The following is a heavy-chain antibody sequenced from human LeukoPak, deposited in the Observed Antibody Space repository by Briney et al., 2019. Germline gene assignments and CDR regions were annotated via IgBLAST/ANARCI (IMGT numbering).Heavy chain of an antibody. CDR1: GGSISSYY. D-gene: IGHD6-13*01. CDR2: IYYSGST. Sequence: SETLSLTCTVSGGSISSYYWSWIRQPPGKGLEWIGYIYYSGSTNYNPSLKSRVTISVDTSKNQFSLKLSSVTAADTAVYYCARGFRGSSSWYNYWGQGTLVTVPS. J-gene: IGHJ4*02. CDR3: ARGFRGSSSWYNY. V-gene: IGHV4-59*01.